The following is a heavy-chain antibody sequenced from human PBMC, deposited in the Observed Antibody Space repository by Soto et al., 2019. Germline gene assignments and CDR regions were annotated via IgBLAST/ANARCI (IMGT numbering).Heavy chain of an antibody. CDR1: LFTVSSNY. V-gene: IGHV3-66*04. CDR2: IYSGGSA. J-gene: IGHJ4*02. Sequence: PEGSLRHSCTASLFTVSSNYMSWVREVPGKGLEWVSVIYSGGSAYYADSVKGRFTISRDNSKNTLYLQMNSLRAEDTAVYYCARHGYSYGGGYFDYWGQGTLVTVS. CDR3: ARHGYSYGGGYFDY. D-gene: IGHD5-18*01.